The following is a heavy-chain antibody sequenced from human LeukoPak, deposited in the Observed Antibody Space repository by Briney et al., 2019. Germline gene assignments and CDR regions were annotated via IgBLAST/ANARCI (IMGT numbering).Heavy chain of an antibody. CDR3: ARGGVVVVAASYYYGMDV. J-gene: IGHJ6*02. D-gene: IGHD2-15*01. CDR1: GFTLSSYW. V-gene: IGHV3-7*01. Sequence: GGSLRLSCGASGFTLSSYWMTWVRQAPGKGLEWVANIKEDGSKKYYVESVRGRFTISRDNAENSQYLQMNSLRAEDTAVYYCARGGVVVVAASYYYGMDVWGHGTTVTVSS. CDR2: IKEDGSKK.